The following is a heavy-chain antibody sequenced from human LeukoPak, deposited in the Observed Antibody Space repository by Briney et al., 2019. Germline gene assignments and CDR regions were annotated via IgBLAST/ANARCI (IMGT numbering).Heavy chain of an antibody. CDR3: VRGRTDYYYYMDV. J-gene: IGHJ6*03. CDR1: GEPFSGYY. Sequence: PSETLSLTCGVSGEPFSGYYWTWLRQPPGKGFEWIGDINESGKTNYNPSLKSRLTISVDPSKNQFSLKLTSMTAADTAVYLCVRGRTDYYYYMDVWGKGTTVTVSS. V-gene: IGHV4-34*01. CDR2: INESGKT.